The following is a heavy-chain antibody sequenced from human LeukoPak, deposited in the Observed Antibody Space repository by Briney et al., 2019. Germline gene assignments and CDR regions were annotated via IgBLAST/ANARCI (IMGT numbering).Heavy chain of an antibody. V-gene: IGHV3-53*01. CDR3: ARDLGYDYGDYLPYYYGMDV. CDR2: IYSGGST. D-gene: IGHD4-17*01. CDR1: GFTVSSNY. Sequence: GGSLRLSCAASGFTVSSNYMSWVRQAPGKGLEWVSVIYSGGSTYYADSVKGRFTISRDNSKNTLYLQMNSLRAEDTAVYYCARDLGYDYGDYLPYYYGMDVWGQGTTVTVSS. J-gene: IGHJ6*02.